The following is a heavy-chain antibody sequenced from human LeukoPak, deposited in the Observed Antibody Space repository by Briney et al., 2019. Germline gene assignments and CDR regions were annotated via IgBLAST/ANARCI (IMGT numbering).Heavy chain of an antibody. V-gene: IGHV1-69*13. D-gene: IGHD3-22*01. CDR2: IIPIFGTA. CDR1: GGTFSSYA. J-gene: IGHJ4*02. CDR3: ARQTLEYYYDSSGYRFDY. Sequence: SVKVSCKASGGTFSSYAISWVRQAPGQGLEWMGGIIPIFGTANYAQKFQGRVTITADESTSTAYMELSSLRSEDTAVYYCARQTLEYYYDSSGYRFDYWGQGTLVTVSS.